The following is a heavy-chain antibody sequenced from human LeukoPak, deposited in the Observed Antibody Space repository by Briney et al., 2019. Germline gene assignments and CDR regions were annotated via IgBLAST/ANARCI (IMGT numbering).Heavy chain of an antibody. Sequence: GESLKISCKDSGYSFTSYWIGWVRQMPGKGLEWMGIIYPGDSDTRYSPSFQGQVTISADKSISTTYLQWSSLKASDTAMYYCARQLNWNDDAFDIWGQGTMVTVSS. CDR3: ARQLNWNDDAFDI. V-gene: IGHV5-51*01. J-gene: IGHJ3*02. CDR1: GYSFTSYW. D-gene: IGHD1-1*01. CDR2: IYPGDSDT.